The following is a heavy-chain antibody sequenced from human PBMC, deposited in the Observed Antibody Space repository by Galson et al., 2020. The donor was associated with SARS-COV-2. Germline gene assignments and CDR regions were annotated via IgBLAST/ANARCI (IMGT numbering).Heavy chain of an antibody. CDR1: GFTFSSYA. D-gene: IGHD3-10*01. J-gene: IGHJ4*02. V-gene: IGHV3-23*01. Sequence: GGSLRLSCAASGFTFSSYAMSWVRQAPGKGLEWVSAISGSGGSTYYADSVKGRFTISRDNSKNTLYLQMNSLRAEDTAGYYCAKSPAMVRGVIIAYWGQGTLVTVSS. CDR2: ISGSGGST. CDR3: AKSPAMVRGVIIAY.